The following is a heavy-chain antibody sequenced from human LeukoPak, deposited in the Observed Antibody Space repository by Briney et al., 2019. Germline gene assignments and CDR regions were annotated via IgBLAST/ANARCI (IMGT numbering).Heavy chain of an antibody. D-gene: IGHD1-26*01. J-gene: IGHJ4*02. CDR3: ARDGPEGSGSYFNY. V-gene: IGHV3-21*01. Sequence: GGSLRLSCAASGFTFSSYNMNWVRQAPGKGLEWVSCITTSGTYIYYADSVKGRFTISRDNAKNSLYLQMNSLRAEDTAVYYCARDGPEGSGSYFNYWGQGTLVTVYS. CDR2: ITTSGTYI. CDR1: GFTFSSYN.